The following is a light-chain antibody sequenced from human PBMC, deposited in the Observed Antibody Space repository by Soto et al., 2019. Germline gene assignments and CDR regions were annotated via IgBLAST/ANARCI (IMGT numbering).Light chain of an antibody. Sequence: QSVLTQPPSVSGSPGQSVTISCTGTSSDVGSYNRVSWYQQPPGTAPKLMIYEVSNQPSGVPDRFSGSKSGNTASLTISGLQAEDEADYYCSSYTSSSTYVFGTGTKVTVL. J-gene: IGLJ1*01. V-gene: IGLV2-18*02. CDR1: SSDVGSYNR. CDR2: EVS. CDR3: SSYTSSSTYV.